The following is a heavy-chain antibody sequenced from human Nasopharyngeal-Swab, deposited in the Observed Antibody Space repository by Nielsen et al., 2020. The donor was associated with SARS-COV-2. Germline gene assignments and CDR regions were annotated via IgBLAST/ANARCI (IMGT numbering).Heavy chain of an antibody. CDR1: GFTISDYY. J-gene: IGHJ6*02. Sequence: SLTISCAASGFTISDYYMAWIRQAPRRGLEWVSYSSTSGRSTDSADSVTGRFTISRDNANNLLFLHMSRLRGEDTAVYYCAREQGYQVLLDYYYHGLDVWGHGTAVTVSS. V-gene: IGHV3-11*01. CDR3: AREQGYQVLLDYYYHGLDV. D-gene: IGHD6-13*01. CDR2: SSTSGRST.